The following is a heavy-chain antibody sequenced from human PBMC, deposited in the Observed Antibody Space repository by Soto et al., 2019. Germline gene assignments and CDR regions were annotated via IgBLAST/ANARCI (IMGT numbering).Heavy chain of an antibody. V-gene: IGHV3-66*01. D-gene: IGHD1-1*01. CDR2: IYSGGST. Sequence: EVQLVESGGGLVQPGGSLRLSCAASGFTVSSNYMSWVRQAPGKGLEWVSVIYSGGSTYYADSVKGRFTISRDNSKNTLYRQMNSLRAEDTAVYYCARDGSLAGRFYYYYGMDVWGQGTTVTVSS. CDR3: ARDGSLAGRFYYYYGMDV. J-gene: IGHJ6*02. CDR1: GFTVSSNY.